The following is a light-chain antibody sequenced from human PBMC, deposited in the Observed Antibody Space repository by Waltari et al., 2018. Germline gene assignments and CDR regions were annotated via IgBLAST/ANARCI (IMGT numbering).Light chain of an antibody. V-gene: IGKV4-1*01. CDR3: QQYYTAPYS. J-gene: IGKJ2*03. CDR1: QSIFYNSNNKHY. Sequence: DIVMTQSPDSLAVSLGEGATITCKSSQSIFYNSNNKHYLAWYQQKVGQPPKLLIYWASSRESGVPDRFSGSVSGTDFTLTISSLQVEDVAVYYCQQYYTAPYSFGQGTKLEIK. CDR2: WAS.